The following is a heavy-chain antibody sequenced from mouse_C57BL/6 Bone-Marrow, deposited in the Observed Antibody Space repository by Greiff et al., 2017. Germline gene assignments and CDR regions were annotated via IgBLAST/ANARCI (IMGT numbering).Heavy chain of an antibody. CDR1: GFNIKDDY. J-gene: IGHJ3*01. Sequence: VQLKESGAELVRPRASVKLSCTASGFNIKDDYMHWVKQRPEQGLEWIGWIDPENGDTEYASKFQGKATITVDTSSNTAYLQLSSLTSEDTAVYYCTRIAYWGQGTLVTVSA. V-gene: IGHV14-4*01. CDR3: TRIAY. CDR2: IDPENGDT.